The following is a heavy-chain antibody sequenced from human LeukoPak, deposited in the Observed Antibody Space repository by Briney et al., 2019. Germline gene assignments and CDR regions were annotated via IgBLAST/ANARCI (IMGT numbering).Heavy chain of an antibody. J-gene: IGHJ4*02. D-gene: IGHD3-10*01. CDR2: IRSKANSYAT. CDR1: GFTFSGSA. V-gene: IGHV3-73*01. Sequence: PGGSLRLSCAASGFTFSGSAMHWVRQASGKGLEWVGRIRSKANSYATAYAASVKGRFTISRDDSKNTLYLQMNSLKTEDTAVYYCTTEDVPARDNTYYYGSGSPPFDYWGQGTLVTVSS. CDR3: TTEDVPARDNTYYYGSGSPPFDY.